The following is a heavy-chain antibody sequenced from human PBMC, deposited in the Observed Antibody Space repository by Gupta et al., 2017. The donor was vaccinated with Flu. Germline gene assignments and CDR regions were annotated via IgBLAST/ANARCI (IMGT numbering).Heavy chain of an antibody. Sequence: QAPGQGVEWMGLINPGGGSTGYAQKFQGRVTMTRDTSSSTVYMELSSLTSEDTAVYYCARATGRAAAATVGDSWGQGTLVTVSS. D-gene: IGHD6-13*01. CDR2: INPGGGST. V-gene: IGHV1-46*01. CDR3: ARATGRAAAATVGDS. J-gene: IGHJ4*02.